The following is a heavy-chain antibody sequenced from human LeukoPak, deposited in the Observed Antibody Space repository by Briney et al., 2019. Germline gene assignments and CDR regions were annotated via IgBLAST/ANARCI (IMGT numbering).Heavy chain of an antibody. V-gene: IGHV1-3*01. CDR2: INAGNGNT. D-gene: IGHD2-2*01. J-gene: IGHJ4*02. CDR1: GYTFISYA. CDR3: ARADIVVVPAPGDY. Sequence: GASVKVSCKASGYTFISYAMHWVRQAPGQRLEWMGWINAGNGNTKYSQKFQGRVTITRDTSASTAYMELSSLRSEDTAVYYCARADIVVVPAPGDYWGQGTLVTASS.